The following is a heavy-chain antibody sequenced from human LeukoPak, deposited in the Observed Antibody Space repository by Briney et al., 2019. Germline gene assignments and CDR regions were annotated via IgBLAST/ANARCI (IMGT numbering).Heavy chain of an antibody. J-gene: IGHJ4*02. CDR1: GFTFTSSA. V-gene: IGHV1-58*02. CDR2: IVVGSGNT. CDR3: ASLPGSGYDYY. Sequence: GASVKVSCKASGFTFTSSAMQWVRQARGQRLEWIGWIVVGSGNTNYAQKFQERVTITRDMSTSTAYMELSSLRSEDTAVYYCASLPGSGYDYYWGQGTLVTVSP. D-gene: IGHD5-12*01.